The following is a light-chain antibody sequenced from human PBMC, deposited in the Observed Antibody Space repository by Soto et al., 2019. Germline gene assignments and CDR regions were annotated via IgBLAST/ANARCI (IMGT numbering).Light chain of an antibody. Sequence: QSALTQPASVSGSPGQSITISCTGTSSDVGGYNYVSWYQQHPGKAPRLMIYDVSNRPSGVSNRFSGSTSGNTASLTISGLQAQYEADYNCSSFASGSTLVFRVGITVPVL. CDR1: SSDVGGYNY. CDR3: SSFASGSTLV. CDR2: DVS. V-gene: IGLV2-14*01. J-gene: IGLJ2*01.